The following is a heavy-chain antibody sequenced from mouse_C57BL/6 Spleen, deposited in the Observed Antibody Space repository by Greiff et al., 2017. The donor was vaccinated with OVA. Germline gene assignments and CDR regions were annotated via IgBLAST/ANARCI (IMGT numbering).Heavy chain of an antibody. CDR2: IDPSDSYT. CDR1: GYTFTSYW. Sequence: VQLQQPGAELVMPGASVKLSCKASGYTFTSYWLHWVKQRPGQGLAWIGEIDPSDSYTNYNQKFKGKSTLTVDKSSSTAYMQLSSLTSEDSAVYYCARGDGNYGWFAYWGQGTLVTVSA. CDR3: ARGDGNYGWFAY. V-gene: IGHV1-69*01. J-gene: IGHJ3*01. D-gene: IGHD2-1*01.